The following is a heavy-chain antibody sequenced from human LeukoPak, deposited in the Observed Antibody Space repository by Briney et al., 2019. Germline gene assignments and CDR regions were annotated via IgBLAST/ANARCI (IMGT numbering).Heavy chain of an antibody. CDR3: AKGARSTMVRTFDAFDI. CDR1: GFTFSSYA. D-gene: IGHD3-10*01. Sequence: PGGSLRLSCAASGFTFSSYAMSWVRQAPGKGLEWVSAISGSGGSTYYADSVKGRFTISGDNSKNTLYLQMNSPRAEDTAVYYCAKGARSTMVRTFDAFDIWGQGTMVTVSS. V-gene: IGHV3-23*01. CDR2: ISGSGGST. J-gene: IGHJ3*02.